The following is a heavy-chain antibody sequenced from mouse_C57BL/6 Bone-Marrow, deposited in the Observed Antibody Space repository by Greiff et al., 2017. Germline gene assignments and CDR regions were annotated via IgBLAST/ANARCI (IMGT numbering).Heavy chain of an antibody. D-gene: IGHD1-1*01. CDR1: GFTFSSYT. Sequence: EVKLVESGGGLVKPGGSLKLSCAASGFTFSSYTMSWVRQTPEKRLQWVAAISGGGGNTSYPDSVKGRFTISRDNDKNILYLQMSSLRSEDTALYYCSRQVTTVLATKYFDVGGTGTTVTVSS. CDR3: SRQVTTVLATKYFDV. CDR2: ISGGGGNT. J-gene: IGHJ1*03. V-gene: IGHV5-9*01.